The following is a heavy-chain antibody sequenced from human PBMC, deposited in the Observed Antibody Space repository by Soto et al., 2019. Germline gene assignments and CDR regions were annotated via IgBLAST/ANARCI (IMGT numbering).Heavy chain of an antibody. Sequence: QVQLQESGPGLVKPSQTLSLTCTVSGGSISSGGYYWSWIRQHPGKGREWIGYIYYSGSTYYNQSLKSRVTISVDTSKNQVTRKLSSVTAADTAVYYGARSHEPAAMEVGPWGQGTLVTVSS. CDR3: ARSHEPAAMEVGP. J-gene: IGHJ5*02. V-gene: IGHV4-31*03. D-gene: IGHD2-2*01. CDR2: IYYSGST. CDR1: GGSISSGGYY.